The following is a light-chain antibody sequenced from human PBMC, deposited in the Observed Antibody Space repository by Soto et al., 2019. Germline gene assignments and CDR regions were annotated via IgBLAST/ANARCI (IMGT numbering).Light chain of an antibody. CDR1: SSDVGGYNY. Sequence: QSALTQPASVSGSPGQSITISCTGTSSDVGGYNYVSWYQQHPDKAPKLMIYEVSNRPSGVSNRFSGSKSGNTASLTISGLQAEDEAYYYCSSYRSGSTLVFGTGTKVTVL. J-gene: IGLJ1*01. V-gene: IGLV2-14*01. CDR2: EVS. CDR3: SSYRSGSTLV.